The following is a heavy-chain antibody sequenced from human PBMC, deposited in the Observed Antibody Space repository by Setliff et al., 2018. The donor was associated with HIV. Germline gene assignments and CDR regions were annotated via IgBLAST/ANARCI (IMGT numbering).Heavy chain of an antibody. CDR2: INPNSGGT. CDR1: GYSFSDYH. CDR3: AGDPAPSSSASYFQH. V-gene: IGHV1-2*02. J-gene: IGHJ1*01. Sequence: ASVKVSCKASGYSFSDYHMHWVRQAPGQGLECMGWINPNSGGTNYAQRFQGRVTMTRDTSISTAYMELRRLRSDDTAVYYCAGDPAPSSSASYFQHWGQGTPVTVSS. D-gene: IGHD6-6*01.